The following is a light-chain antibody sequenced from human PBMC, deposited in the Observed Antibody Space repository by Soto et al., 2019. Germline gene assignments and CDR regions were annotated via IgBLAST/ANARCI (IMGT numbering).Light chain of an antibody. J-gene: IGLJ1*01. CDR3: GSYTSTDTPFV. V-gene: IGLV2-14*01. Sequence: QSVLAQPSSVSGSPGQSITISCTGTSTDVGGYNYVSWYQHHQGKGPKLIIYEVNNRPSGVSDRFSGSKSGNKASLTISNLEAEDESDYYCGSYTSTDTPFVFGTGTKVTVL. CDR1: STDVGGYNY. CDR2: EVN.